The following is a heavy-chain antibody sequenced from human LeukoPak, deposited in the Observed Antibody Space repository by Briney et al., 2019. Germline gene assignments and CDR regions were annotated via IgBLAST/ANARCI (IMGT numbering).Heavy chain of an antibody. V-gene: IGHV1-2*06. CDR2: INPNSGGT. D-gene: IGHD2-2*01. J-gene: IGHJ4*02. CDR3: ARDIGYCSSTSCYVVGDY. CDR1: GYTFTGYY. Sequence: ASVKVSCKASGYTFTGYYMHWVRQAPGQGLEWMGRINPNSGGTNYAQKFQGRVTMTRDTSISTAYMELSRLRSDDTAVYYCARDIGYCSSTSCYVVGDYWVQGTLVTVSS.